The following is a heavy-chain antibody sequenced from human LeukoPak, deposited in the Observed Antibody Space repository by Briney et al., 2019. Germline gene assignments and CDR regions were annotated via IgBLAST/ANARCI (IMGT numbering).Heavy chain of an antibody. CDR1: GGSISSGSYY. CDR3: ARFWSGFNWYFDL. J-gene: IGHJ2*01. CDR2: IYTSGST. D-gene: IGHD3-3*01. V-gene: IGHV4-61*02. Sequence: SETLSLTCTVSGGSISSGSYYWSWIRQPAGKGLEWIGRIYTSGSTNYNPSLKSRVTMSVDTSKNQFSLKLSSVTAADTAVYYCARFWSGFNWYFDLWGRGTLVTVSS.